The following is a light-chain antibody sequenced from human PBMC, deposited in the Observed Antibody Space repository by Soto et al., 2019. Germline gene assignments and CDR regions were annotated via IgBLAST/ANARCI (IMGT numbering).Light chain of an antibody. CDR2: DVT. Sequence: QSALTQPASVSGSPGQTITISCTGTSSDVGGYNYVSWYQQSPGKAPKVIIYDVTNRPSGVSNRFSGSKSANTASLTISGLQAEDEADYYCYSYTNINTGVFGGGTKVTVL. V-gene: IGLV2-14*01. J-gene: IGLJ3*02. CDR1: SSDVGGYNY. CDR3: YSYTNINTGV.